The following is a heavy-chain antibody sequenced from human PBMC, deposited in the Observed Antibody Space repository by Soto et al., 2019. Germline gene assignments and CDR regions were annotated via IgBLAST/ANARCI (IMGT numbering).Heavy chain of an antibody. CDR1: GGSISSGDYY. V-gene: IGHV4-30-4*01. CDR2: IYYSGRT. J-gene: IGHJ3*02. Sequence: QVQLQESGPGLVKPSQTLSLTCTVSGGSISSGDYYWSWIRQPPGKGLEWIGYIYYSGRTYYHPSRQSRGTIPEDTTKNQGALKLSYVKAADTAVYYCARGTEWFGELGAVDIWGQGTMVTVSS. CDR3: ARGTEWFGELGAVDI. D-gene: IGHD3-10*01.